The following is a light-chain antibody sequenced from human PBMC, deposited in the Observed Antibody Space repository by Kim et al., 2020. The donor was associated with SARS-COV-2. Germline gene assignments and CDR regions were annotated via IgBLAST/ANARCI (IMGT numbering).Light chain of an antibody. CDR3: FLSYGGDLV. CDR1: TGTVTTGHY. CDR2: DSY. V-gene: IGLV7-46*01. Sequence: PGGTVTLTCGSSTGTVTTGHYPYWVQQKPGQAPRTLIYDSYNRQSWTPARFSASLLGGKAALTLSGAQPEDEADYYCFLSYGGDLVFGGGTQLTVL. J-gene: IGLJ2*01.